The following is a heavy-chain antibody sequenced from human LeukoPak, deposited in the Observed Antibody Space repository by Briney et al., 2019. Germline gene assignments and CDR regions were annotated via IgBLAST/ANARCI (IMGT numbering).Heavy chain of an antibody. CDR1: GLTFRTTW. V-gene: IGHV3-74*01. J-gene: IGHJ4*02. CDR3: ATARNFRFEY. D-gene: IGHD1-7*01. CDR2: MNGEGTTI. Sequence: GGSLRLSCATSGLTFRTTWMHWVRQAPGKGLIWVSRMNGEGTTIDYADSVKGRFTVSRDYAKNTLFLQMNNLRTEDTALYFCATARNFRFEYWGQGSLVIVSA.